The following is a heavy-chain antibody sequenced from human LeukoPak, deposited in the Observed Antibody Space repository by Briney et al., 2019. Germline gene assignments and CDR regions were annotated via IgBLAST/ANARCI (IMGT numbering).Heavy chain of an antibody. CDR2: INPNSGGT. V-gene: IGHV1-2*02. CDR1: GYSFTTYG. J-gene: IGHJ4*02. Sequence: GASVKVSCKTSGYSFTTYGSTWVRQAPGQGLEWMGWINPNSGGTNYAQKFQGRVTMTRDTSISTAYMELSRLRSDDTAVYYCARSPITIFGVVIRYYFDYWGQGTLVTVSS. CDR3: ARSPITIFGVVIRYYFDY. D-gene: IGHD3-3*01.